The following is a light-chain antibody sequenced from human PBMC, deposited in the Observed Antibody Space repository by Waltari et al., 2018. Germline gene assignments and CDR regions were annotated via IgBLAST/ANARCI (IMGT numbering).Light chain of an antibody. Sequence: SSELTQDPAVSVAIGQAVRIKSLGDSLRIYFASSYQQRPGQAPILVMYDKNNRPSGVPDRFSGSSSDNTASLTITGAQAEDEASYYCHSRDASGVGGSFGGGTKLTVL. CDR1: SLRIYF. CDR3: HSRDASGVGGS. V-gene: IGLV3-19*01. J-gene: IGLJ2*01. CDR2: DKN.